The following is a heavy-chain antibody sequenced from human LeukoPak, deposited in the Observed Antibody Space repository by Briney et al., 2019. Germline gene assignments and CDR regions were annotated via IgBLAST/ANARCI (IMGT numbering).Heavy chain of an antibody. CDR1: GGSISSSSYY. J-gene: IGHJ6*02. V-gene: IGHV4-39*01. CDR2: IYYSGST. Sequence: SETLSLTCTVSGGSISSSSYYWGWIRQPPGKGLEWIGSIYYSGSTYYNPSLKSRVTISVDTSKNQFSLKLSSVTAADTAVYYCARGLRTYAVYYDFWSGYSYYGMDVWGQGTTVTVSS. D-gene: IGHD3-3*01. CDR3: ARGLRTYAVYYDFWSGYSYYGMDV.